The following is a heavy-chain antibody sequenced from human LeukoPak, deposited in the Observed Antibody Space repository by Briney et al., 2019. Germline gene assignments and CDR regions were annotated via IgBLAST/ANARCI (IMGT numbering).Heavy chain of an antibody. Sequence: ASVEVSCKASGYTFTSYAMHWVRQAPGQRLEWMGWINAGNGNTKYSQKFQGRVTITRDTSASTAYMELSSLRSEDTAVYYCVRDTMLREVGGAFDIWGQGTVVTVSS. CDR2: INAGNGNT. CDR3: VRDTMLREVGGAFDI. J-gene: IGHJ3*02. V-gene: IGHV1-3*01. D-gene: IGHD3-10*01. CDR1: GYTFTSYA.